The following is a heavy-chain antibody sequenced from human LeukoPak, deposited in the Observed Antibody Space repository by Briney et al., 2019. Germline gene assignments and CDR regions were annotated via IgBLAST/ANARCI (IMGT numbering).Heavy chain of an antibody. D-gene: IGHD6-13*01. J-gene: IGHJ4*02. CDR3: AKDSGTGDY. Sequence: GGSLRLSCVVSGFTFSSYNFNWVRQAPGKGLEWVSAISGSGGSPYYADSVKGRFTISRDNSKNTLYLQMNSLRAEDTAVYYCAKDSGTGDYWGQGTLVTVSS. CDR2: ISGSGGSP. CDR1: GFTFSSYN. V-gene: IGHV3-23*01.